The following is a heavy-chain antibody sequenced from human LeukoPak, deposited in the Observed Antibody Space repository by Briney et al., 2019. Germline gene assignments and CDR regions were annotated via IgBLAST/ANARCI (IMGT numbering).Heavy chain of an antibody. J-gene: IGHJ5*02. CDR1: GGSITSDY. D-gene: IGHD3-22*01. CDR3: ARRTYDYESGYYYARGWFDP. Sequence: SETLSLTCIVSGGSITSDYWTWIRQTPGKGLEWIGHIYYSGDTNYNPSLSSRATISVDTSKNQVSLTLTSVTAADTAVYYCARRTYDYESGYYYARGWFDPWGQGTLVTVSS. V-gene: IGHV4-59*08. CDR2: IYYSGDT.